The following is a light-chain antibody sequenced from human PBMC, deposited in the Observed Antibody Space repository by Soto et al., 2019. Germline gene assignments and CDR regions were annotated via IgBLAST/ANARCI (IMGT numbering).Light chain of an antibody. V-gene: IGLV2-14*01. Sequence: QSVLTQPASVSGSPGQSITISCTGTSSDVGVYNHVSWYQHHPGKAPQLMIYEVTNRPSGVSHRFSGSKSGNTASLTISGLQAEDEAHYYCAAWDDSLNGRVFGTGTKLTVL. CDR1: SSDVGVYNH. CDR2: EVT. CDR3: AAWDDSLNGRV. J-gene: IGLJ1*01.